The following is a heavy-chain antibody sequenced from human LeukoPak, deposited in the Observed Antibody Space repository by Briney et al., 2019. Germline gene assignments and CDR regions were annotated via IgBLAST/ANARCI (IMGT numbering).Heavy chain of an antibody. CDR3: ARELMRIAVAGGDY. CDR2: IKQDGSEK. CDR1: GFTFSSYW. D-gene: IGHD6-19*01. J-gene: IGHJ4*02. V-gene: IGHV3-7*01. Sequence: PGGSLRLSCADSGFTFSSYWMSWVRQAPGKGMKWVANIKQDGSEKYYVDSVKGRFTISRDNAKNSLYLQMNSLKAEDTAVYYCARELMRIAVAGGDYWGQGTLVTVSS.